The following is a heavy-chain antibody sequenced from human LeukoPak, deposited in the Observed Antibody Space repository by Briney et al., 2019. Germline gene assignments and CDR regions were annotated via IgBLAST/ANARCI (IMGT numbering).Heavy chain of an antibody. J-gene: IGHJ4*02. CDR3: ARGPSYGSGSYNIYGIDY. D-gene: IGHD3-10*01. Sequence: ASVKVSCKASGYTFTSYDINWVRQATGQGLEWMGWMNPNSANTGYAQKFQGRVTMTRDTSISTAYMELSSLTSEDTAMYYCARGPSYGSGSYNIYGIDYWGQGTLVTVSS. V-gene: IGHV1-8*01. CDR1: GYTFTSYD. CDR2: MNPNSANT.